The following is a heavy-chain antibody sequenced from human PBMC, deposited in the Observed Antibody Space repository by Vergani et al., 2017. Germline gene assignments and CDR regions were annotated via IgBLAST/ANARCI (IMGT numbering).Heavy chain of an antibody. Sequence: QVQLVQSGAEVKKPGSSVKVSCKTSGGTFSNYAISWVRQAPGQGLEWMGGIIPIFGTANYAQKFQGRVTITADGSTSAAYMELKSLRSEDTAVYYCAKLGYYDNSGYCLPHCDYWGQGTLVTVSS. D-gene: IGHD3-22*01. CDR3: AKLGYYDNSGYCLPHCDY. CDR1: GGTFSNYA. J-gene: IGHJ4*02. V-gene: IGHV1-69*12. CDR2: IIPIFGTA.